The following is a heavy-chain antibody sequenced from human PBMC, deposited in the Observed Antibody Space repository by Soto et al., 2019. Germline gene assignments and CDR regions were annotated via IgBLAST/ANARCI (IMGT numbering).Heavy chain of an antibody. J-gene: IGHJ4*02. CDR1: GYTFTSYD. Sequence: QVQLVQSGAEVRKPVASVKVSCEASGYTFTSYDIYWVRQATGQGLEWLGWMNPSTGNSGYAQKFQGRVAMTSDTSTSTAHMELSRLRSEDTAVYYCARRAETNGWNGFGADKYYFDFWGQGTLVTVSS. CDR3: ARRAETNGWNGFGADKYYFDF. V-gene: IGHV1-8*01. D-gene: IGHD1-1*01. CDR2: MNPSTGNS.